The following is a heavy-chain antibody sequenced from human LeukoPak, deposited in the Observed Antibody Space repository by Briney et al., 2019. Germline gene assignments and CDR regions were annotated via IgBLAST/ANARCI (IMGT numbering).Heavy chain of an antibody. D-gene: IGHD4-11*01. CDR2: IYPGDSDT. Sequence: GESLKISCKGSGYSFTSYWIGWVRQMPGKGLEWMGIIYPGDSDTRYSPSFQGQVTISADKSISTAYLQWSSLKASDTAMYYCARRRRRDQTATRETNFDYWGQGTLVTVSS. J-gene: IGHJ4*02. CDR1: GYSFTSYW. CDR3: ARRRRRDQTATRETNFDY. V-gene: IGHV5-51*01.